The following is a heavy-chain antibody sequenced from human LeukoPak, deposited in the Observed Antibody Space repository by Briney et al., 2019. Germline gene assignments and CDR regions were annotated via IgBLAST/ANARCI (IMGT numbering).Heavy chain of an antibody. Sequence: GGSLRLSCAASGFTFSSYSMNWVRQAPGKGLEWVSSISSSSSYIYYADSVKGRFTIPRDNAKNSLYLQMNSLRAEDTAVYYCAREGYSSSWYVFPRSPYYYMDVWGKGTTVTVSS. CDR1: GFTFSSYS. D-gene: IGHD6-13*01. CDR2: ISSSSSYI. J-gene: IGHJ6*03. V-gene: IGHV3-21*01. CDR3: AREGYSSSWYVFPRSPYYYMDV.